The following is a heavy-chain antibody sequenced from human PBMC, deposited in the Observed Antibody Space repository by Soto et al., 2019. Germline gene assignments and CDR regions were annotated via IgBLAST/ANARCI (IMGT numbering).Heavy chain of an antibody. CDR3: ASRGHCSNGQCHPFDY. Sequence: GGSLRLSCVGSDFSLSGFYMSWVRQAPGKGLEWLSFISMSGSYKTYAASVEGRFTISRDNVKNILYLQMDSLRVEDTAVYYCASRGHCSNGQCHPFDYWGQGTQVTV. D-gene: IGHD2-8*01. J-gene: IGHJ4*02. V-gene: IGHV3-11*06. CDR2: ISMSGSYK. CDR1: DFSLSGFY.